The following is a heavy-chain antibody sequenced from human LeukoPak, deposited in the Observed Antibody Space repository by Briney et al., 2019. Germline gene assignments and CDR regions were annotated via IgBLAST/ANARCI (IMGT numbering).Heavy chain of an antibody. V-gene: IGHV3-21*01. D-gene: IGHD3-22*01. Sequence: KTGGSLRLSCAASGFTFSSYSMNWVRQAPGKGLEWVSSISSSSSYTYYADSVKGRFTISRDNAKNSLYLQMNSLRAEDTAVYYCAREYYDSIWELDYFDYWGQGTLVTVSS. CDR2: ISSSSSYT. CDR1: GFTFSSYS. CDR3: AREYYDSIWELDYFDY. J-gene: IGHJ4*02.